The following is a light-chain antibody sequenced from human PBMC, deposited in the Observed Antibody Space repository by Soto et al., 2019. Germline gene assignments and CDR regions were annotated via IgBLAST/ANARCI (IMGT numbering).Light chain of an antibody. CDR1: QSISIW. CDR3: QQYNSYWT. J-gene: IGKJ1*01. Sequence: DIQMTQSPSTLSASVGDRDTITCRASQSISIWLAWYQQKPGKAPKLLIYKASSLESGVPSRFSGSGSGTEFTLTISSLQPDDFAIYYCQQYNSYWTFGQGTKVEIK. CDR2: KAS. V-gene: IGKV1-5*03.